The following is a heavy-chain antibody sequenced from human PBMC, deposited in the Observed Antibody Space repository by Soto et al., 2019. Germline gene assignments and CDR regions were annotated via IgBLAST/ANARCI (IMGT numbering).Heavy chain of an antibody. D-gene: IGHD2-2*01. CDR2: VNPSNGDA. J-gene: IGHJ4*02. CDR3: ARAPRPAAIAVLDH. Sequence: QVQLEQSGTEVKEPGASVKVSCKASGYSFTSYNINWVRQTTGQGLEWMGWVNPSNGDAGLAQRFQGRVTMSSDTSITTAFVEVSSLAPEDAAIYFCARAPRPAAIAVLDHWGQGTLVSVSS. V-gene: IGHV1-8*01. CDR1: GYSFTSYN.